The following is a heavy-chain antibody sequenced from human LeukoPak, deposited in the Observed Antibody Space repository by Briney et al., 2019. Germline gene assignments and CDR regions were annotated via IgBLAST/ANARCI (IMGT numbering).Heavy chain of an antibody. J-gene: IGHJ6*03. V-gene: IGHV3-53*01. Sequence: GGSLRLFCAASGFTVSSNYMSWVRQAPGKGLEWVSLIYSGGSTYYADSVKARFTISRDNSKNTLYLQMNSLGAECTAVYYGARLDTALVSYYYYYFMDVGGKGTTVTVS. CDR2: IYSGGST. CDR1: GFTVSSNY. D-gene: IGHD5-18*01. CDR3: ARLDTALVSYYYYYFMDV.